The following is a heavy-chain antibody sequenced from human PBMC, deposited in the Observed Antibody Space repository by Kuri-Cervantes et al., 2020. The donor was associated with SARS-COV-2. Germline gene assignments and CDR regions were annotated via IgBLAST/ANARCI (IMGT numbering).Heavy chain of an antibody. V-gene: IGHV4-34*01. CDR3: ARLKERRVGAFDI. CDR2: IYYSGST. J-gene: IGHJ3*02. CDR1: GGSFSGYY. Sequence: GSLRLSCAVYGGSFSGYYWSWIRQPPGKGLEWIGSIYYSGSTYYNPSLKCRVTISVDTSKNQFSLKLSSVTAADTAVYYCARLKERRVGAFDIWGQGTMVTVSS.